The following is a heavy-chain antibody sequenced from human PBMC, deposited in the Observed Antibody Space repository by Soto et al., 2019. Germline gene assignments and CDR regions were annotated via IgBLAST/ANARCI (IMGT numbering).Heavy chain of an antibody. CDR3: VRDLEVATYYYDSGGYFVFGY. CDR2: ISAYNGNT. J-gene: IGHJ4*02. Sequence: GASVKVSCKASGYTFTSYGISWVRQAPGQGLEWMGWISAYNGNTNYAQKQQGRVTMTTDTSTSTAYMELRSLRSDDTAVYYCVRDLEVATYYYDSGGYFVFGYWGQGTLVTVSS. D-gene: IGHD3-22*01. CDR1: GYTFTSYG. V-gene: IGHV1-18*01.